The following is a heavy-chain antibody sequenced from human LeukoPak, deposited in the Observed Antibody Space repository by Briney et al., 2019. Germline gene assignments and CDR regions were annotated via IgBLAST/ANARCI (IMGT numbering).Heavy chain of an antibody. J-gene: IGHJ4*02. CDR3: ARKGGQQLALDY. Sequence: PGGSLRLSCAASGFTFSSYWMHWVRQAPGKGLVWVSRINSDGSSTSYADSVKGRFTISRDSAKNTLYLQMNSLRAEDTAVYYCARKGGQQLALDYXXQGTLVTVS. V-gene: IGHV3-74*01. CDR2: INSDGSST. D-gene: IGHD6-13*01. CDR1: GFTFSSYW.